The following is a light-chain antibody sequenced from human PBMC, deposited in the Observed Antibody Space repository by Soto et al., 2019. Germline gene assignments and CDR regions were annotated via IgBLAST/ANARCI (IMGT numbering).Light chain of an antibody. J-gene: IGKJ5*01. CDR3: QQYNNWPPIT. CDR1: QSISSW. V-gene: IGKV1-5*03. CDR2: KAS. Sequence: DIQMTQSPSTLSASVGDRVTITCRASQSISSWLAWYQQKPGKAPKLLIYKASSLESGVPSRFSGSGSGTESTLTISSLQPDDFAVYYCQQYNNWPPITFGQGTRLEIK.